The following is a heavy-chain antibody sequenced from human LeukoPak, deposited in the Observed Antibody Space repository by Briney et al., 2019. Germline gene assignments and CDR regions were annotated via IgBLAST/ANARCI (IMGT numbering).Heavy chain of an antibody. V-gene: IGHV4-61*02. CDR3: AREKERQLENWFDP. J-gene: IGHJ5*02. Sequence: SETLSLTCTVSGGSISSGSYYWSWIRQPAGKGLEWIGRIYTSGSTNYNPSLKRRVTISVDTSKNQFSLKLSSVTAADTAVYYCAREKERQLENWFDPWGQGTLVTVSS. D-gene: IGHD6-13*01. CDR1: GGSISSGSYY. CDR2: IYTSGST.